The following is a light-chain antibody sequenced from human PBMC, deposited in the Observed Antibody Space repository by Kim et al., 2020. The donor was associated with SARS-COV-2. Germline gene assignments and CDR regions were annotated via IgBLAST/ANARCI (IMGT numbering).Light chain of an antibody. CDR3: QQYGSSQRT. V-gene: IGKV3-20*01. Sequence: SPGEGAAPSSRASQSGTSGYLAWYQQKPGQSPRLLIYDTSSSATGIPDRFSGSGSETDFTLTISRLEPEDFALYYCQQYGSSQRTFGQGTKVDIK. J-gene: IGKJ1*01. CDR1: QSGTSGY. CDR2: DTS.